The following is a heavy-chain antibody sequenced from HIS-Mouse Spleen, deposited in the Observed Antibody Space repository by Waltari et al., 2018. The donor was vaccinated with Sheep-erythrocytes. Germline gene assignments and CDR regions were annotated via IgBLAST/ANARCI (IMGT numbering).Heavy chain of an antibody. Sequence: EVQLVESGGGLVQPGGSLRLSCAASGFTFCSFWMSWVSQAPGKGLEWVANIKQDGSEKYYVDSVKGRFTISRDNAKNSLYLQMNSLRAEDTAVYYCARAVAGTPDAFDIWGQGTMVTVSS. V-gene: IGHV3-7*01. D-gene: IGHD1-7*01. CDR3: ARAVAGTPDAFDI. CDR2: IKQDGSEK. CDR1: GFTFCSFW. J-gene: IGHJ3*02.